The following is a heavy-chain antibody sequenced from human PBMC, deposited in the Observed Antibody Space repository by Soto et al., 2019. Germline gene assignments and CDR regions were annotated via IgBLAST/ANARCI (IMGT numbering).Heavy chain of an antibody. J-gene: IGHJ5*02. Sequence: GGSLRLSCAASGFTFSSYAMSWVRQAPGKGLEWVSAISGSGGSTYYADSVKGRFTISRDNSKNTLYLQMNSLRAEDTAVYYCAKGPHYDFWSGYYRVHWFDPWGQGTLVTVSS. CDR2: ISGSGGST. D-gene: IGHD3-3*01. CDR1: GFTFSSYA. CDR3: AKGPHYDFWSGYYRVHWFDP. V-gene: IGHV3-23*01.